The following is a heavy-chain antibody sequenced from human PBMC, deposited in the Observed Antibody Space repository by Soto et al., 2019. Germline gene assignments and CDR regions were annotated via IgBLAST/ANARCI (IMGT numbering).Heavy chain of an antibody. V-gene: IGHV1-8*01. D-gene: IGHD4-17*01. CDR3: ARGIKYGDYSSWFDP. J-gene: IGHJ5*02. Sequence: QVQLVQSGAEVKKPGASVKVSCKASGYTFTSYDINWVRQATGQGFEYLGWMNPNSGNTGYVKKFQGRVTMTRDTSMSTAYRERSSLRSEDTAVYYCARGIKYGDYSSWFDPWGPGTLVTVSS. CDR2: MNPNSGNT. CDR1: GYTFTSYD.